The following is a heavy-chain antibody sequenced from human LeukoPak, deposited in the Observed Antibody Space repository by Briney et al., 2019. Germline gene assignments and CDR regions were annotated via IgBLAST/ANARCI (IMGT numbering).Heavy chain of an antibody. CDR1: GGSISSHSYY. Sequence: PSQTLSLTCTVSGGSISSHSYYWSWIRQPAGKGLEWIGHIYTSGSTTYNPSLKSRVTISVDTSKNQFSLKLSSVTAADTAVYYCARGPYYYGSGSSHLLGYWGQGTLVTVSS. V-gene: IGHV4-61*09. CDR2: IYTSGST. CDR3: ARGPYYYGSGSSHLLGY. D-gene: IGHD3-10*01. J-gene: IGHJ4*02.